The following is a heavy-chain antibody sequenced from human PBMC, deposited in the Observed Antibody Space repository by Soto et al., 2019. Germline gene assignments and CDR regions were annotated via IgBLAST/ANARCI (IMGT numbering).Heavy chain of an antibody. D-gene: IGHD3-22*01. CDR2: IYHSGST. CDR1: GGSISSSNL. J-gene: IGHJ4*02. V-gene: IGHV4-4*02. CDR3: ARGGLNYDSSGYMASPIDY. Sequence: ASETLSLTCAVSGGSISSSNLWSCVRQPPGKGLEWIGEIYHSGSTNYNPSLKSRVTISVDKSKNQFSLKLSSVTAADTAVYYCARGGLNYDSSGYMASPIDYWGQGTLVTVSS.